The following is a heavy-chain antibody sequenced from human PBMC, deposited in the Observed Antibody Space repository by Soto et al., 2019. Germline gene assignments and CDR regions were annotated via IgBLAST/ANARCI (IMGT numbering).Heavy chain of an antibody. CDR1: GFTFSSYA. D-gene: IGHD3-22*01. CDR3: AKDSRYYYDSSGYGTGEFDY. J-gene: IGHJ4*02. V-gene: IGHV3-23*01. CDR2: ISGSGGST. Sequence: GGSLRLSCAASGFTFSSYAMSWVRQAPGKGLEWVSAISGSGGSTYYADSVKGRFTISRDNSKNTLYLQMNSLRAEDTAVYYCAKDSRYYYDSSGYGTGEFDYWGKGTLVTVYS.